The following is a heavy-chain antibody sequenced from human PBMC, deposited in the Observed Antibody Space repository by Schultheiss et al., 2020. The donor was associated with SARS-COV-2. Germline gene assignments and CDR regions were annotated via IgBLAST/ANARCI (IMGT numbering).Heavy chain of an antibody. J-gene: IGHJ4*02. CDR2: INPSGGST. V-gene: IGHV1-46*01. CDR1: GYTFTSYG. Sequence: ASVKVSCKASGYTFTSYGISWVRQAPGQGLEWMGIINPSGGSTSYAQKFQGRVTMTRDTSTSTVYMELSSLRSEDTAVYYCARDKLVAGYYDSSGPHKYWGQGTLVTVSS. D-gene: IGHD3-22*01. CDR3: ARDKLVAGYYDSSGPHKY.